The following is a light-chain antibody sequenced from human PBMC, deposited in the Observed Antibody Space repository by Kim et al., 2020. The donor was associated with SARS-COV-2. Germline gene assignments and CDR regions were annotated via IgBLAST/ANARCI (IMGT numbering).Light chain of an antibody. CDR3: CSYAGSSTHVV. CDR1: SSDVGSYNL. V-gene: IGLV2-23*01. J-gene: IGLJ2*01. CDR2: EGS. Sequence: QSALTQPASVSGSPGQSITISCTGTSSDVGSYNLVSWYQQHPGKAPKLMIYEGSKRPSGVSNRFSGSKSGNTASLTISGLQAEDGADYYCCSYAGSSTHVVFGGGTKL.